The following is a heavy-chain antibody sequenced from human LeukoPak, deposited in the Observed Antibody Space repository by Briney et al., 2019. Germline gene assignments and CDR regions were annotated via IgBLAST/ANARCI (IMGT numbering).Heavy chain of an antibody. Sequence: GGSLRLSCAASGFTFSSYGMSWVRQAPGKGLEWVSAISGSGGTTYYADSVKGRFTISRDNSKNTLYLQMNSLRAEDTAVYYCARGPSGYHNTGGQGTLVTVSS. V-gene: IGHV3-23*01. CDR3: ARGPSGYHNT. J-gene: IGHJ4*02. CDR2: ISGSGGTT. D-gene: IGHD5-12*01. CDR1: GFTFSSYG.